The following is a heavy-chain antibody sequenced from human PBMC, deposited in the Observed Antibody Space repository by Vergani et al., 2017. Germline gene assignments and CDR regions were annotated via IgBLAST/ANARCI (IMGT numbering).Heavy chain of an antibody. CDR2: ISSSSSNI. CDR1: GFTFSSYS. CDR3: ARDGVEIASIGWFDP. D-gene: IGHD2/OR15-2a*01. J-gene: IGHJ5*02. V-gene: IGHV3-21*04. Sequence: EVQLVESGGGLVKPGGSLRLSCAASGFTFSSYSMNWVRQAPGKGLEWVSSISSSSSNIYYADSVKGRFTISRDNAKNSLYLQMNSLRAEDTSVYYCARDGVEIASIGWFDPWGQGTLVTVSS.